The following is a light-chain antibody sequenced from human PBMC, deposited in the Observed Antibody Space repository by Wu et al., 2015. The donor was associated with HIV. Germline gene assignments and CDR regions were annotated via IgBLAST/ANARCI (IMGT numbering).Light chain of an antibody. V-gene: IGKV3-20*01. Sequence: EIVLTQSPGTLSLSPGERATLSCRASQTVSNTYLAWYQQKPGQAPRLLIYGTSSRATGIPDRFSGSGSGTDFTLTISRLEPEDFAVYYCQQYGSSPYTFGPGDQGWRSN. CDR2: GTS. CDR3: QQYGSSPYT. J-gene: IGKJ2*01. CDR1: QTVSNTY.